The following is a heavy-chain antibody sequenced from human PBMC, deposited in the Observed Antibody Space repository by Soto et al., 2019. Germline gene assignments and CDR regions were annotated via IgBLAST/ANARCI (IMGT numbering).Heavy chain of an antibody. CDR1: GGTVSSYA. V-gene: IGHV1-69*13. D-gene: IGHD3-10*01. Sequence: ASVKVSCKASGGTVSSYAITWVRQAPGKGLEWMGVFIPIFVSAHYAPKFQGRITITADESTSTAYMELSGLTSEDTAIYYCARDVSSDTTGFRGYDLWGQGTQVTVSS. CDR3: ARDVSSDTTGFRGYDL. J-gene: IGHJ4*02. CDR2: FIPIFVSA.